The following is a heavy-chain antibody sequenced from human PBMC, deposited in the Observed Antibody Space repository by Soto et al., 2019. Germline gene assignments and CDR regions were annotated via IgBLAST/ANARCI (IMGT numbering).Heavy chain of an antibody. CDR2: IIPIFGTA. CDR1: GGTFSSYA. CDR3: ASSVYDSSGYHWFDP. V-gene: IGHV1-69*13. D-gene: IGHD3-22*01. J-gene: IGHJ5*02. Sequence: SVKVSCKASGGTFSSYAISWVRQAPGQGLEWMGGIIPIFGTANYAQKFQGRVTITADESTSTAYMELSSLRSEDTAVYYCASSVYDSSGYHWFDPWGQGTLVTVSS.